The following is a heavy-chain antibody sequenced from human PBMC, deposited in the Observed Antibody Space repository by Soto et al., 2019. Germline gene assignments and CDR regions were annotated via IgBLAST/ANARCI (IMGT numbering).Heavy chain of an antibody. CDR3: ARAPETLPIFGVVVPYFFDY. J-gene: IGHJ4*02. CDR1: GGSISSGGSY. V-gene: IGHV4-31*03. Sequence: QVQLQESGPGLVKPSQTLSLTCTVSGGSISSGGSYWSWIRQRPGKGLEWIGYIFYSGSFYYTPSLKSRVMISADTSKNQFSLKLSSVTAADTAVYYCARAPETLPIFGVVVPYFFDYWGRGTLVTVSS. CDR2: IFYSGSF. D-gene: IGHD3-3*01.